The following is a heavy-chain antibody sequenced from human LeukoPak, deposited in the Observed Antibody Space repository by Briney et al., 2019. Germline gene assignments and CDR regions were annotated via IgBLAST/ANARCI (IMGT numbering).Heavy chain of an antibody. D-gene: IGHD3-10*01. V-gene: IGHV3-74*01. CDR2: INSDESII. Sequence: GGSLRLSCAASGFTFSSYWMHWVRQAPGQGLVWVSRINSDESIINYADSVKGRFTISRDNAKNTLYLQMNSLRAEDTAVYYCARDGVYGSGTYYVDYWGQGTLVTVSS. J-gene: IGHJ4*02. CDR3: ARDGVYGSGTYYVDY. CDR1: GFTFSSYW.